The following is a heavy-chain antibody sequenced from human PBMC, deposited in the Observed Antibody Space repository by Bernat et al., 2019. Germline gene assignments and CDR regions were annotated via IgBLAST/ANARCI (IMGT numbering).Heavy chain of an antibody. Sequence: QVQLVESGGGVVQPGRSLRLSCAASGFTFSSYGMHWVRQAPGKGLEWVAVIWYDGSNKYYADSVKGRFTISRDNSKHTLYLQMNSLRAEDTAVYYCARDRDHRHFDYWGQGTLVTVSS. CDR2: IWYDGSNK. J-gene: IGHJ4*02. CDR3: ARDRDHRHFDY. CDR1: GFTFSSYG. V-gene: IGHV3-33*01.